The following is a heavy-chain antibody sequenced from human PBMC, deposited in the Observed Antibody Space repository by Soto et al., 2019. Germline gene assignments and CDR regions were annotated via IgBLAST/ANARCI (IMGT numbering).Heavy chain of an antibody. D-gene: IGHD3-10*01. CDR3: LRGRYGSQIH. V-gene: IGHV3-53*04. Sequence: EVRLVESGGGLVQPGGSLRLSCAASGFIVSSNYMTWVRQAPGKGLEWVSLLYSGGATHYAASVKGRFTISSHSSQNTLFLQMNSLRTEDTATYYCLRGRYGSQIHWGQGTKVTVS. CDR2: LYSGGAT. CDR1: GFIVSSNY. J-gene: IGHJ4*02.